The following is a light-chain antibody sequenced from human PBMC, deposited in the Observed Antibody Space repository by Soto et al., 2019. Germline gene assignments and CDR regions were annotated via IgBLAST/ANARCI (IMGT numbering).Light chain of an antibody. V-gene: IGLV2-23*01. Sequence: QSVLTQPPSVSGSPGQSITISCTGTSSDVGNYNLVSWYQQHPGKAPKLMIYEGSQRPSGVSNRFSGSKSGNTASLTISGLQTEDEADYHCCSYAGGSTWVFGGGTKLTVL. CDR1: SSDVGNYNL. J-gene: IGLJ3*02. CDR2: EGS. CDR3: CSYAGGSTWV.